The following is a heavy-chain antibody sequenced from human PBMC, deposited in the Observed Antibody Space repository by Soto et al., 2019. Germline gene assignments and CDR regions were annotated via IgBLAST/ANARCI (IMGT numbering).Heavy chain of an antibody. CDR3: CSWQISPRTRGAVSTRCAMDS. D-gene: IGHD2-2*01. CDR2: IWNDGNGY. J-gene: IGHJ6*02. V-gene: IGHV3-33*01. CDR1: GFTFNNYG. Sequence: QVQLVESGGGVVQPGRSLRLSCAASGFTFNNYGMHWVRQAPGKGLEWVAVIWNDGNGYYYANSVKGRFTISRDNSKNSWYRRMCSRRAEATGVYYCCSWQISPRTRGAVSTRCAMDSWGQGTTVTV.